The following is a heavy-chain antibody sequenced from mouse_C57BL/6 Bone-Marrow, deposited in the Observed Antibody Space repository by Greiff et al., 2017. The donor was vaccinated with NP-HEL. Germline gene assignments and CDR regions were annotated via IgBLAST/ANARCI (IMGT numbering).Heavy chain of an antibody. V-gene: IGHV1-63*01. Sequence: VQLHQSGAELVRPGTSVKMSCKASGYTFTNYWIGWAKQRPGHGLEWIGDIYPGGGYTNYNEKFKGKATLTADKSSSTAYMQFSSLTSEDSAIYYCARLGLRRYYYAMDYWGQGTSVTVSS. D-gene: IGHD2-4*01. J-gene: IGHJ4*01. CDR1: GYTFTNYW. CDR2: IYPGGGYT. CDR3: ARLGLRRYYYAMDY.